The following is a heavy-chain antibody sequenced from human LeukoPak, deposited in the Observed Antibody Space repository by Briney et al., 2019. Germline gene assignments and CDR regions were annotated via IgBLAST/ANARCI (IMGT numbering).Heavy chain of an antibody. CDR2: ISGSGGST. J-gene: IGHJ4*02. V-gene: IGHV3-23*01. D-gene: IGHD6-19*01. CDR1: GFTFNNYY. CDR3: AIHGIAVAGTEY. Sequence: GGSLRLSCAASGFTFNNYYMSWGRQAPGKGLEWVSAISGSGGSTYYADSVKGRFTISRDNSKNTLYLQMNSLRAEDTAVYYCAIHGIAVAGTEYWGQGTLVTVSS.